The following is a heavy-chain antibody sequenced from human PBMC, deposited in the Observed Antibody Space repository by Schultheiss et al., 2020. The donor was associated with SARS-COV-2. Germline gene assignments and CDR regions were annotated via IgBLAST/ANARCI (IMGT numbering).Heavy chain of an antibody. D-gene: IGHD5-24*01. Sequence: SQTLSLTCTVSGGSISSYYWSWIRQHPGKGLEWIGYIYYSGSTYYNPSLKSRVTISVDTSKNQFSLKLSSVTAADTAVYYCARAKMATTHFDYWGQGTLVTVSS. CDR1: GGSISSYY. CDR2: IYYSGST. J-gene: IGHJ4*02. CDR3: ARAKMATTHFDY. V-gene: IGHV4-31*03.